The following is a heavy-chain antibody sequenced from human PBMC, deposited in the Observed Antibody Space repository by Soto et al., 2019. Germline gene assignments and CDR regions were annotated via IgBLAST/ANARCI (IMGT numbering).Heavy chain of an antibody. V-gene: IGHV3-9*01. J-gene: IGHJ4*02. Sequence: ESGGGLVQPGRSLRLSCAASGFTFDDYAMHWVRQAPGKGLEWVSGVSWNSGRIDYADSVKGRFTISRDNAKNSLYLQMNSLRTEDTALYFCARARAVAATVHFDYWGQGTLVTVSS. D-gene: IGHD6-19*01. CDR1: GFTFDDYA. CDR2: VSWNSGRI. CDR3: ARARAVAATVHFDY.